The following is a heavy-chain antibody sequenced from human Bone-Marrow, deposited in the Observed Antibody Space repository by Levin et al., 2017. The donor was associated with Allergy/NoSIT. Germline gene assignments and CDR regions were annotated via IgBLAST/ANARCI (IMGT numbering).Heavy chain of an antibody. D-gene: IGHD6-19*01. J-gene: IGHJ1*01. CDR1: GGSISSSNW. Sequence: SETLSLTCAVSGGSISSSNWWSWVRQPPGKGLEWIGEIYHSGSTNYNPSLKSRVTISVDKSKNQFSLKLSSVTAADTAVYYCARDRKYSSGWWPGGFQHWGQGTLVTVSS. V-gene: IGHV4-4*02. CDR2: IYHSGST. CDR3: ARDRKYSSGWWPGGFQH.